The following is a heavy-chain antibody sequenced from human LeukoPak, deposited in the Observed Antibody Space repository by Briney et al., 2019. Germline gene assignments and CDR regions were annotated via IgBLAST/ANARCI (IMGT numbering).Heavy chain of an antibody. CDR2: ISYDGSNK. D-gene: IGHD6-19*01. Sequence: HPGRSLRLSCAASGFTFSSYGMHWVRQAPGKGLEWVAVISYDGSNKYYADSVKGRFTISRDNSKNTLYLQMNSLRAEDTAVYYCAKDLGWSYFDYWGQGTLATVSS. CDR3: AKDLGWSYFDY. J-gene: IGHJ4*02. V-gene: IGHV3-30*18. CDR1: GFTFSSYG.